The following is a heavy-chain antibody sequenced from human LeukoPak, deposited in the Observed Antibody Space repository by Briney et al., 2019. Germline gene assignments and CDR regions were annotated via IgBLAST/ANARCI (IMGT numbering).Heavy chain of an antibody. CDR1: GFTFGSNW. J-gene: IGHJ4*02. D-gene: IGHD5-12*01. CDR2: IQSDGSTT. Sequence: GGSLRLSCAASGFTFGSNWMHWVRQAPGKGLVWVSRIQSDGSTTSYADSVKGRFTISRDNSKNTLYLQMSSLRAEDTAVYYCVKDRYSGHWGLFDYWGQGTLVTVSS. CDR3: VKDRYSGHWGLFDY. V-gene: IGHV3-74*01.